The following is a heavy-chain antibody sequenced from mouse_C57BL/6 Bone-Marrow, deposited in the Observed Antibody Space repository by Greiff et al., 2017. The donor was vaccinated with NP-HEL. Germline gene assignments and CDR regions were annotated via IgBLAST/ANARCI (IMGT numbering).Heavy chain of an antibody. CDR3: ARELTYWYFDV. CDR2: INPNNGGT. CDR1: GYTFTDYT. J-gene: IGHJ1*03. Sequence: EVQLQQSGPELVKPGASVKISCKASGYTFTDYTMNWVKQSHGKSLEWIGDINPNNGGTSYNQKFKGKATLTVDKSSSTAYMELRSLTSEDSAVYYCARELTYWYFDVWGTGTTVTVSS. V-gene: IGHV1-26*01.